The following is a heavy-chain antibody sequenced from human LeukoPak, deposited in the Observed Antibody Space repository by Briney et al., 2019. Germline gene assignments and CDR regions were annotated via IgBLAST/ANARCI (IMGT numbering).Heavy chain of an antibody. V-gene: IGHV3-30*04. D-gene: IGHD6-13*01. Sequence: GGSLRLSCAASGFTFSSYAMHWVRQAPGKGLEWVAVISYDGSNKYYADSVKGRFTISRDNSKNTLCLQMNSLRAEDTAVYYCARNLIPEQLVLNFWGQGTLVTVSS. CDR2: ISYDGSNK. CDR3: ARNLIPEQLVLNF. J-gene: IGHJ4*02. CDR1: GFTFSSYA.